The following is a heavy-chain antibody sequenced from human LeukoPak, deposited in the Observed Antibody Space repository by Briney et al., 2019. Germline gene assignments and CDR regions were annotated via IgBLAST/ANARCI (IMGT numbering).Heavy chain of an antibody. CDR2: IYPGDSDT. Sequence: GESLKISCKGSGYSFTTYRIAWVRQMPGKALEWMGIIYPGDSDTRYSPSFQGQVTISADKSISTAYLQWSSLKASDTAMYYCARRKDYNWFDPWGQGTLVTVSS. CDR3: ARRKDYNWFDP. CDR1: GYSFTTYR. J-gene: IGHJ5*02. V-gene: IGHV5-51*01.